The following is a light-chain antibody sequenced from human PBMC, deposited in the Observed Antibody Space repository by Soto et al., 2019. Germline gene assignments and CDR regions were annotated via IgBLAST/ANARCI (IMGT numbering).Light chain of an antibody. CDR3: CSYAGSYTWV. V-gene: IGLV2-11*01. CDR2: DVN. CDR1: SSDVGGYNY. Sequence: QSVLTQPRSVSGSPGQSVTISCTGTSSDVGGYNYVSWHQHHPGKAPKVMIYDVNKRPSGVPDRFSGSKSGNTASLTISGLQAEDEADYYCCSYAGSYTWVFGGGTKLTVL. J-gene: IGLJ3*02.